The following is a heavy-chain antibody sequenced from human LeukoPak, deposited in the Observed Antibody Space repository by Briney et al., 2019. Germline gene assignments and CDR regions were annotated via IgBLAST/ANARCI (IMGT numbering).Heavy chain of an antibody. Sequence: GGSLRLSCVASGFTFSDYFMSWIRQAPGKGLEWVSSISRSGSYIYYADSVKGRFTISRDKAKNSLYLQMNSLRDEDAAVYYCARADYDILTGPHYYFDYWGQGTLVTVSS. CDR3: ARADYDILTGPHYYFDY. V-gene: IGHV3-11*04. J-gene: IGHJ4*02. CDR1: GFTFSDYF. D-gene: IGHD3-9*01. CDR2: ISRSGSYI.